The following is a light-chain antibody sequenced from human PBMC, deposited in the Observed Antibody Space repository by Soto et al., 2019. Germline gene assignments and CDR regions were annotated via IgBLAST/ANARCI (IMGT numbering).Light chain of an antibody. CDR3: QQSYTAPLT. J-gene: IGKJ4*01. CDR2: AAS. V-gene: IGKV1-39*01. Sequence: IQMTQTPSSLSASVGDRVTITCRASQSISTYLNWYQQKPGKAPNLLIFAASTLQSGVPSRFSGSGSGTDFTPTIRSLQPEDFATYYCQQSYTAPLTFGGGTKV. CDR1: QSISTY.